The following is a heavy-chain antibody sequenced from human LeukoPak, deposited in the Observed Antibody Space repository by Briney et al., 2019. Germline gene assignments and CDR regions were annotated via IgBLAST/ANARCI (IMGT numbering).Heavy chain of an antibody. Sequence: SETLSLTCTVSGGSISSYYWSWIRQPPGKGLEWIGYIYYSGSTNYNPSLKSRVTISVDTSKNQFSLKLSSVTAADTAVYYCARGLWFGELLVDGAFDIWGQGTMVTGSS. CDR1: GGSISSYY. J-gene: IGHJ3*02. D-gene: IGHD3-10*01. V-gene: IGHV4-59*01. CDR3: ARGLWFGELLVDGAFDI. CDR2: IYYSGST.